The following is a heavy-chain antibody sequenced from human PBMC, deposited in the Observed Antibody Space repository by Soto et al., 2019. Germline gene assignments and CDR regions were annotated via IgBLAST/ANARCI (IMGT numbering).Heavy chain of an antibody. CDR1: GFTFDDCA. Sequence: GGSLRLSCAASGFTFDDCAMHWVRQVPGKGLEWVSGISWNSGSIGYADSVKGRFTISRDNAKNSLYLQMNSLRAEDTALYYCAKDVVAGTFAYMRVDSWGQGT. D-gene: IGHD6-19*01. J-gene: IGHJ4*02. CDR2: ISWNSGSI. V-gene: IGHV3-9*01. CDR3: AKDVVAGTFAYMRVDS.